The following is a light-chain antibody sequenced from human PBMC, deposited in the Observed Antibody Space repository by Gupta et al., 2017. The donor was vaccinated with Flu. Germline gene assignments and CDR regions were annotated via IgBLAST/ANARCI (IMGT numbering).Light chain of an antibody. CDR3: LSWDSSLSAEV. CDR1: SSNIGSNF. J-gene: IGLJ3*02. CDR2: ENN. V-gene: IGLV1-51*02. Sequence: QSVLTQPPSVSAAPGQKVTIPCSGSSSNIGSNFVAWYQQLPRTAPKILIYENNKRPSGIPDRFSGSKSGASATLFITGLQTGDEADYYCLSWDSSLSAEVFGGGTKLTVL.